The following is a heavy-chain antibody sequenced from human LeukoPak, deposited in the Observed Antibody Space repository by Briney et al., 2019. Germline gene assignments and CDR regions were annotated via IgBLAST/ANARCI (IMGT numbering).Heavy chain of an antibody. D-gene: IGHD5-18*01. CDR2: IIPIFGTA. CDR1: GYTFTGYY. J-gene: IGHJ6*03. CDR3: ARARDVTAMENTKRYCYYYMDV. V-gene: IGHV1-69*13. Sequence: GASVTVSCKASGYTFTGYYMHWVRQAPGQGLEWMGGIIPIFGTANYAQKFQGRVTITADESTSTAYMELSSLRSEDTAVYYCARARDVTAMENTKRYCYYYMDVWGKGTTVTISS.